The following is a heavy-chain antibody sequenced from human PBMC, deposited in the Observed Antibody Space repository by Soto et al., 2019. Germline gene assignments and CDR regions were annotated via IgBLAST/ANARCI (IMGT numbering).Heavy chain of an antibody. CDR1: GFAFSSYA. CDR2: ISPQGGST. Sequence: GGSLRLSCSASGFAFSSYAMHWVRQTPGKGLEYVSAISPQGGSTYYADSVKGRFTISRDDSKNTVYLQMGSLRPDDTAVYYCVNMMIARGGFDFWGQGTLVTVSS. V-gene: IGHV3-64D*06. CDR3: VNMMIARGGFDF. D-gene: IGHD2-21*01. J-gene: IGHJ4*02.